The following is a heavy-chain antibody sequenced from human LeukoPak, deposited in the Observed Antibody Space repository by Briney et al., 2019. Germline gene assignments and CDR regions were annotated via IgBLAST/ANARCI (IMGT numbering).Heavy chain of an antibody. CDR3: AKDRAAMAVLCLDY. CDR1: GFTFDDYA. Sequence: GRSLRLSCAASGFTFDDYAMHWVRQAPGKGLEWVSLISWDGGSTYYADSVKGRFTISRDNSKNSLYLQMNSLRAEDTALYYCAKDRAAMAVLCLDYWGQGTLVTVSS. V-gene: IGHV3-43D*03. CDR2: ISWDGGST. J-gene: IGHJ4*02. D-gene: IGHD5-18*01.